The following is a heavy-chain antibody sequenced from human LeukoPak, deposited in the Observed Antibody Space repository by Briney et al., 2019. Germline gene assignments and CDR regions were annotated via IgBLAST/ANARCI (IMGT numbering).Heavy chain of an antibody. J-gene: IGHJ6*04. Sequence: GAPVKVSCKASVYTFTSYGISWVRQTPGQRLEWRGWIRAYNGKTHYAQKIQGRDTMTTDTSTSTAYMELRSLRSDDTAVYYCARNRWGQQLVGWDRYYYYGMDVWGKGTTVTVSS. V-gene: IGHV1-18*04. CDR3: ARNRWGQQLVGWDRYYYYGMDV. D-gene: IGHD6-13*01. CDR1: VYTFTSYG. CDR2: IRAYNGKT.